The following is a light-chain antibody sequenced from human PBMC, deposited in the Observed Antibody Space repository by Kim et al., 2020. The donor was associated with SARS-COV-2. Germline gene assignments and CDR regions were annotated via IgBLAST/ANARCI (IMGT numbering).Light chain of an antibody. Sequence: SYVQWYQQRPGSAPTTVIYEDKRRPSGVPDLFSGSIDTSSRSASLAISGLQPEDGAASFCPSYAVCRRLFGGGPQLPVL. V-gene: IGLV6-57*02. J-gene: IGLJ3*02. CDR1: SY. CDR2: EDK. CDR3: PSYAVCRRL.